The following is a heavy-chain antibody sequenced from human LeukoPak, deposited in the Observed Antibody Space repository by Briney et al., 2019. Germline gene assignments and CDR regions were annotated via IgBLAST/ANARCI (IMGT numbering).Heavy chain of an antibody. J-gene: IGHJ4*02. V-gene: IGHV3-48*04. CDR3: AKLSRRGYGSGSYG. Sequence: GGSLRLSCAASGFTVSSNYMSWVRQAPGKGLEWVSYISSSSSTIYYADSVKGRFTISRDNAKNSLYLQMNSLRAEDTAVYYCAKLSRRGYGSGSYGWGQGTLVTVSS. CDR2: ISSSSSTI. CDR1: GFTVSSNY. D-gene: IGHD3-10*01.